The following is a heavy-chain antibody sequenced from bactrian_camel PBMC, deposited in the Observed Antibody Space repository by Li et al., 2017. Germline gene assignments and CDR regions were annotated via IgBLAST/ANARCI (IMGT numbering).Heavy chain of an antibody. CDR2: LAIDRAT. V-gene: IGHV3S53*01. Sequence: VQLVESGGGSVQPGGSLRLSCTASEPIPNKCGMAWYRQIPGKVRELVSVLAIDRATHYADAVKGRFTISEDDAKNTVYLQMNRLKIEDTAMYQCAAYYGNDCEEGKLSTYWGQGTQVTVS. D-gene: IGHD1*01. CDR1: EPIPNKCG. J-gene: IGHJ4*01. CDR3: AAYYGNDCEEGKLSTY.